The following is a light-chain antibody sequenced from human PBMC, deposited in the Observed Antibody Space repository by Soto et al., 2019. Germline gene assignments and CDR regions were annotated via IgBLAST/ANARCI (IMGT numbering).Light chain of an antibody. J-gene: IGKJ4*01. Sequence: VQMTQSPSTLSASVGDRVTITCRASQSISSWLAWYQQKPGKAPKLLIYDASSLESGVPSRFSGSGSGTEFTLTISSLQPDDFATYYCQQYNSYSSLTFGGGTKWIS. V-gene: IGKV1-5*01. CDR2: DAS. CDR3: QQYNSYSSLT. CDR1: QSISSW.